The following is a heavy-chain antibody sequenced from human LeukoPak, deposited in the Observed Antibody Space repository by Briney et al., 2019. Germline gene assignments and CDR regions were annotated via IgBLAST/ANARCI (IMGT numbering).Heavy chain of an antibody. CDR1: GFTFGDYA. D-gene: IGHD3-10*01. Sequence: PGGSLRLPCTASGFTFGDYAMSWVRQAPGKGLEWVGFIRSKAYGGTTEYAASVKGRFTISRDDSKSIAYLQMNSLKTEDTAVYYCTRITMVRRAFDYWGQGTLVTVSS. V-gene: IGHV3-49*04. CDR2: IRSKAYGGTT. J-gene: IGHJ4*02. CDR3: TRITMVRRAFDY.